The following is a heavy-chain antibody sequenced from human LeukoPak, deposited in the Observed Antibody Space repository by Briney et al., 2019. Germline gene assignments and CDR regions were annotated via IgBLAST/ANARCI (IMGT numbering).Heavy chain of an antibody. Sequence: PLASVKVPCKASGYTFTGYYMHWVRQAPGQGLEWMGWINPNSGGTNYAQIFQGRVTMTRDTSISTAYMELSRLRSDDTAVYYCARAARTLFGVFIIAAFDIWGQGTMVTVSS. CDR2: INPNSGGT. J-gene: IGHJ3*02. CDR3: ARAARTLFGVFIIAAFDI. D-gene: IGHD3-3*01. V-gene: IGHV1-2*02. CDR1: GYTFTGYY.